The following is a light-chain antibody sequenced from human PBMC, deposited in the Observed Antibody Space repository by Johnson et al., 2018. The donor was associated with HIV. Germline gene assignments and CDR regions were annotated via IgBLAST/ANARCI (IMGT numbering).Light chain of an antibody. CDR1: SSNIGNNY. J-gene: IGLJ1*01. CDR3: GTWDSSLSVNYV. CDR2: DNN. Sequence: HSVLTQPPSVSAAPGQKVTISCSGSSSNIGNNYVFWYQQLPGTAPKLLIYDNNKRPSGIPDRFSGSKSGTSATLGITGLQTGDEADYYCGTWDSSLSVNYVFGTGTKVTVL. V-gene: IGLV1-51*01.